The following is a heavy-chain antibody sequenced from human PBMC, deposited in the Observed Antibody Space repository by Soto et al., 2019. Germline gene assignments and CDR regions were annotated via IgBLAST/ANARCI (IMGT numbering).Heavy chain of an antibody. CDR2: IFYSGST. CDR1: GGSINNYY. V-gene: IGHV4-59*01. CDR3: AREGFGGDAFDI. J-gene: IGHJ3*02. Sequence: VQLQESGPGLVKPSETLSLTCTVSGGSINNYYWSWIRQPPGKGLEWIGYIFYSGSTNYNPSLKSRVKRSVDTSKHQLSLELTSVTVADRAVYYCAREGFGGDAFDIWGQGTMVTVSS. D-gene: IGHD3-10*01.